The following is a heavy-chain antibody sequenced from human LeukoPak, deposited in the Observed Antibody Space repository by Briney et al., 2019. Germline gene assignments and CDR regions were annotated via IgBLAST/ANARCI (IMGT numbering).Heavy chain of an antibody. D-gene: IGHD1-26*01. CDR3: ARVFGSYDAFDI. J-gene: IGHJ3*02. CDR2: INHSGSI. Sequence: SETLSLTCAVYGGSFSGYYWSWIRQPPGKGLEWIGEINHSGSINYNPSLKSRVTISVDTSKNQFSLKLSSVTAADTAVYYCARVFGSYDAFDIWGQGTMVTVSS. V-gene: IGHV4-34*01. CDR1: GGSFSGYY.